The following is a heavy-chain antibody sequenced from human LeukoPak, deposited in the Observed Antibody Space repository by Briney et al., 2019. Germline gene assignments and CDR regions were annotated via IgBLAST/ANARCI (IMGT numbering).Heavy chain of an antibody. CDR3: AKDGTPGDY. D-gene: IGHD2-15*01. V-gene: IGHV3-23*01. J-gene: IGHJ4*02. CDR2: ISGSGGST. CDR1: GFTFSNSG. Sequence: QPGGSLRLSCAASGFTFSNSGMSWVRQAPGVGLEWVSAISGSGGSTYYADSVKGRFTISRDNSKNTLYLQLSGLRADDTAVYYCAKDGTPGDYWGQGTRVTVSS.